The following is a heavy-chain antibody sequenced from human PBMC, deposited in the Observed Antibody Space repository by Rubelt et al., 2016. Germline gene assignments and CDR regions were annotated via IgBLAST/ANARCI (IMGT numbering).Heavy chain of an antibody. CDR2: ILYSGTT. V-gene: IGHV4-59*08. CDR3: ARLPGISWFDP. CDR1: GASISSYY. D-gene: IGHD2-15*01. J-gene: IGHJ5*02. Sequence: QVQLQESGPGLVKPSETLSLTCTVSGASISSYYWTWIRQPPGKRLEWIGYILYSGTTNYNPSLKSRVTMSVDTSKNQFSLNLRSVTAADTAVYYCARLPGISWFDPWGQGTLVTVSS.